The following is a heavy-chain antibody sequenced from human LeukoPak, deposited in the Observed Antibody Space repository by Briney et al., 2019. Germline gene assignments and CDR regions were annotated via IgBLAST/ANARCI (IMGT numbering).Heavy chain of an antibody. J-gene: IGHJ4*02. CDR3: ARDERRRSGSPDFDY. CDR1: GYTFTSYY. CDR2: INPSGGST. V-gene: IGHV1-46*01. D-gene: IGHD1-26*01. Sequence: ASVKVSCKASGYTFTSYYMHWVRQAPGQGLEWMGIINPSGGSTSYAQKFQGRVTMTRDMSTSTVYMELSSLRSEDTAVYYCARDERRRSGSPDFDYWGQGTLVTVSS.